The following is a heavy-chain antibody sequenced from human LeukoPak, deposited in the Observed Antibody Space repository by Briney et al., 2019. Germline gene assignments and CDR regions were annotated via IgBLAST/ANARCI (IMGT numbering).Heavy chain of an antibody. CDR2: ISGSGGST. CDR1: GFTFSSYA. J-gene: IGHJ3*02. D-gene: IGHD1-26*01. CDR3: AKDRHSGSYRGAFDI. Sequence: GGSLRLSCAASGFTFSSYAMSWVRQAPGKGLEWVSAISGSGGSTYYADSVKGRFTISRDNSKNTLYLQTNSLRAEDTAVYYCAKDRHSGSYRGAFDIWGQGTMVTVSS. V-gene: IGHV3-23*01.